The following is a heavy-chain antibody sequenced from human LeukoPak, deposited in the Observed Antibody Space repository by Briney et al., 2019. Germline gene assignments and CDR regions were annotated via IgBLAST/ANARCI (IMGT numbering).Heavy chain of an antibody. V-gene: IGHV3-21*01. Sequence: PGGSLRLSCAASGFTFSSYWMSWVRQAPGKGLEWVSSISSSSSYIYYADSVKGRFTISRDNAKNSLYLQMNSLRAEDTAVYYCARDMKYRGATFDYWGQGTLVTVSS. J-gene: IGHJ4*02. CDR3: ARDMKYRGATFDY. D-gene: IGHD1-26*01. CDR2: ISSSSSYI. CDR1: GFTFSSYW.